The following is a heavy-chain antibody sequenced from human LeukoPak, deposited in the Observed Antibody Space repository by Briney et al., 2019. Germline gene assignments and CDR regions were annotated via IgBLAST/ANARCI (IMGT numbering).Heavy chain of an antibody. CDR3: AKGNTIFGVVTPFDY. D-gene: IGHD3-3*01. CDR1: GFTFSSYA. V-gene: IGHV3-23*01. J-gene: IGHJ4*02. CDR2: ISGSGGST. Sequence: EGPLRLSCAASGFTFSSYAMSWVRQAPGKGLEWVSAISGSGGSTYYADSVKGRFTISRDNSKNTLYLQMNSLRAEDTAVYYCAKGNTIFGVVTPFDYWGQGTLVTVSS.